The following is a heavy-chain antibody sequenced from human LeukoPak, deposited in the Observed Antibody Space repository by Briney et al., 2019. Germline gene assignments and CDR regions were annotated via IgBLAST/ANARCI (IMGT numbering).Heavy chain of an antibody. CDR2: IYYSGST. D-gene: IGHD3-3*01. CDR1: GGSISSYY. Sequence: SETLSLTCTVSGGSISSYYWSWIRQPPGKGLEWVGYIYYSGSTNYNPSLKSRVTISVDTSKNQFSLKLSSVTAADTAVYYCARTFTYYDFWSGYYFDYWGQGTLVTVSS. V-gene: IGHV4-59*01. CDR3: ARTFTYYDFWSGYYFDY. J-gene: IGHJ4*02.